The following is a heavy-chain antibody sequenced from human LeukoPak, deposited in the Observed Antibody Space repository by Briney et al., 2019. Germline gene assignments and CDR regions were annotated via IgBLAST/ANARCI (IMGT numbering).Heavy chain of an antibody. CDR2: IYHSGST. V-gene: IGHV4-30-2*01. J-gene: IGHJ4*02. CDR1: GGSISSGGYS. D-gene: IGHD2-2*02. Sequence: SETLSLTCAVSGGSISSGGYSWSWIRQPPGKGLEWIGYIYHSGSTYYNPSLKSRVTISVDRSKNQFSLRLSSVTAADTAVYYCARGQLLYAHWGQGTLVTVSS. CDR3: ARGQLLYAH.